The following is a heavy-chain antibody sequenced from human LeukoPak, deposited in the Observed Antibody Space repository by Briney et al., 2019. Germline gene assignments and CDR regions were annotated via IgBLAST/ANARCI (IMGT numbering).Heavy chain of an antibody. CDR1: GYTFTNYG. D-gene: IGHD4-17*01. CDR3: ARSGGRFLDYGDAFDI. J-gene: IGHJ3*02. V-gene: IGHV1-18*01. Sequence: ASVKVSCKASGYTFTNYGISWVRQAPGQGLEWMGWISAYNGKTKYVQNLQDRVTMTTDTSTSTAYMELRSLRSDNTAIYYCARSGGRFLDYGDAFDIWGQGTMVTVSS. CDR2: ISAYNGKT.